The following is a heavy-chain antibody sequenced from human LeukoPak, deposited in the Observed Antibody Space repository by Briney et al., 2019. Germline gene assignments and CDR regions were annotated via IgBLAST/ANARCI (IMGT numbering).Heavy chain of an antibody. V-gene: IGHV3-23*01. CDR2: ISGSGGST. CDR1: GFTFSSYA. Sequence: GGSPRLSCAASGFTFSSYAMSWVRQAPGKGLEWVSAISGSGGSTYYADSVKGRFTISRGNSKNTLYLQMNSLRAEDTAVYYCARAGGLPWAAKYQLLYYGHTGPRGYYYYGMDVWGQGTTVTVSS. CDR3: ARAGGLPWAAKYQLLYYGHTGPRGYYYYGMDV. D-gene: IGHD2-2*02. J-gene: IGHJ6*02.